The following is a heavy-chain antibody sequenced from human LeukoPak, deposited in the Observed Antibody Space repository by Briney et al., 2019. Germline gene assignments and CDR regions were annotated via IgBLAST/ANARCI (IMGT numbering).Heavy chain of an antibody. V-gene: IGHV3-74*01. CDR3: ARLDYYGSGSYYFDY. Sequence: GGSLRLSCAASGFTFSSYWMHWVRQAPGKGLVWVSRINSDGSSTYYADSVKGRFTISRDNSKNTLYLQMNSLRAEDTAVYYCARLDYYGSGSYYFDYWGQGTLVTVSS. CDR2: INSDGSST. D-gene: IGHD3-10*01. CDR1: GFTFSSYW. J-gene: IGHJ4*02.